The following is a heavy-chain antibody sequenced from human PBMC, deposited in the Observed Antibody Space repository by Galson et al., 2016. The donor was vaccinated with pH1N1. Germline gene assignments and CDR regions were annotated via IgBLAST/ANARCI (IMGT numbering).Heavy chain of an antibody. CDR1: GFTFSKYW. CDR3: TRAIGTADAL. V-gene: IGHV3-7*01. D-gene: IGHD6-13*01. Sequence: SLRLSCAASGFTFSKYWMTWVRQAPGKGLEWVANINQIGDVKFYVDSVKGRFTISRDNAMNSVYLQMNSLRAEDTVVYYCTRAIGTADALWGQGLLVTVSS. J-gene: IGHJ4*02. CDR2: INQIGDVK.